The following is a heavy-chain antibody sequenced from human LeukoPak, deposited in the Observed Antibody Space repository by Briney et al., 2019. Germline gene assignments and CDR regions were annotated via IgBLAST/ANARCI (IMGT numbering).Heavy chain of an antibody. CDR2: INPNTGDT. CDR3: ARTSGWYFGIDAFDI. J-gene: IGHJ3*02. Sequence: GASVKVSCKASGYTITGYYMHWVRQAPGQGLEWMGRINPNTGDTNSAREFQGRITMTRDTSISTAYMELSRLRSDDTAVYYCARTSGWYFGIDAFDIWGQGTMVTVSS. V-gene: IGHV1-2*06. CDR1: GYTITGYY. D-gene: IGHD6-19*01.